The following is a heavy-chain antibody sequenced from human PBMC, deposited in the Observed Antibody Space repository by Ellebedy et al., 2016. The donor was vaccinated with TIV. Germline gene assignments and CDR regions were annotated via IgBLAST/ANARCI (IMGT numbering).Heavy chain of an antibody. V-gene: IGHV3-73*01. Sequence: PGGSLRLSCAASGFTFSGSALHWVRQAAGKGLEWVGRIRSKADSHATAYAASVKGRFTISRDDSKNMAYLEMNSLRIGDTAVYYCTRRGPMAVAVTDFDYWGQGTLVTVSS. CDR2: IRSKADSHAT. J-gene: IGHJ4*02. D-gene: IGHD6-19*01. CDR3: TRRGPMAVAVTDFDY. CDR1: GFTFSGSA.